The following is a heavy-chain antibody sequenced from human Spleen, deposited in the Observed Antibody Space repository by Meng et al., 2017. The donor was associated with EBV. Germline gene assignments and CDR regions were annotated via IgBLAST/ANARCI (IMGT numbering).Heavy chain of an antibody. D-gene: IGHD6-19*01. CDR2: VHYTGST. Sequence: LLLRESGPVQVKPSETLSLTCTVSGDSISSFYYWGWIRQPPGRGLEWIGSVHYTGSTYYSPSLKSRVTVSVDTSKNQFSLRLTSVTAADTAVYYCARPFPSWQSPRLDPFGAWGQGTLVTASS. V-gene: IGHV4-39*01. CDR3: ARPFPSWQSPRLDPFGA. J-gene: IGHJ5*02. CDR1: GDSISSFYY.